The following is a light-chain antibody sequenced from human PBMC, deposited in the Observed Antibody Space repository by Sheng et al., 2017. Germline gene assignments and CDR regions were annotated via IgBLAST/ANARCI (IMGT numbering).Light chain of an antibody. CDR1: QGISSS. CDR2: GTS. CDR3: QQYNSYPLT. V-gene: IGKV1D-16*01. J-gene: IGKJ4*01. Sequence: DIQMTQSPSSVSASVGDRVIITCRASQGISSSIAWYQQKPGKAPKLLIFGTSFLQSGVPSRFSGSGSGTEFTLTISNLQPEDIATYYCQQYNSYPLTLGGGTKVEIK.